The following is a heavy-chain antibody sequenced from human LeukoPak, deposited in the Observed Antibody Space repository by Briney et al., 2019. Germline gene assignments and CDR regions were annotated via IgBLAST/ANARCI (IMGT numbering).Heavy chain of an antibody. CDR2: IYTGGST. Sequence: GGSLRLPCAASGFTVSSNYMSWVRQAPGKGLEWVSVIYTGGSTYYSDSVKGRFTISRDSSKNTLYLQMNSLRAEDTAVYYCARVNVGFDSSGYYPTTFDYWGQGTLVTVSS. J-gene: IGHJ4*02. CDR1: GFTVSSNY. V-gene: IGHV3-53*01. D-gene: IGHD3-22*01. CDR3: ARVNVGFDSSGYYPTTFDY.